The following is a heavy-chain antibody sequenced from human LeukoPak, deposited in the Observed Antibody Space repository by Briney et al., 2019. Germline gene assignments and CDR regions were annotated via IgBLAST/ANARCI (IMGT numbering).Heavy chain of an antibody. D-gene: IGHD1-1*01. CDR3: ARGVYWSLDY. CDR1: GFIFNTNG. Sequence: GGSLRLSCAISGFIFNTNGMNWVRQSPGKGLEWLATIAGGDESTYYADSVKGRFAISRDNSKNTVFLHMNSLRVEDTAVYYRARGVYWSLDYWGQGTPVTVSS. V-gene: IGHV3-23*01. J-gene: IGHJ4*02. CDR2: IAGGDEST.